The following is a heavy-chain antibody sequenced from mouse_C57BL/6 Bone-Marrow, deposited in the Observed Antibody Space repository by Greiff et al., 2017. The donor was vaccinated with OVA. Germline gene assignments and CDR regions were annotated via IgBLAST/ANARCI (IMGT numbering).Heavy chain of an antibody. CDR2: SRNKANDYTT. CDR1: GFTFSDFY. V-gene: IGHV7-1*01. J-gene: IGHJ2*01. CDR3: ARDALSTMGYYFDY. D-gene: IGHD2-1*01. Sequence: EVQLVESGGGLVQSGRSLRLSCATSGFTFSDFYMEWVRQAPGKGLEWIAASRNKANDYTTEYSASVKGRFIVSRDTSQSILYLQMNALRAEDTAIYCCARDALSTMGYYFDYWGQGTTLTVSS.